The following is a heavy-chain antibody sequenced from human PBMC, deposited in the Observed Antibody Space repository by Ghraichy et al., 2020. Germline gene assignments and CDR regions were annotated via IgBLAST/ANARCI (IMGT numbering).Heavy chain of an antibody. CDR3: ARYSSSSGFDY. CDR2: VGSRSVYT. J-gene: IGHJ4*02. V-gene: IGHV3-23*01. CDR1: GFTFSSYD. Sequence: RGSLRLSCEGSGFTFSSYDMGWVRQAPGKGLEWVSTVGSRSVYTYYADSVQGRFTISRDNYKNTLYLQMSSLTAEDTAVYYCARYSSSSGFDYWGQGTPVTVSS. D-gene: IGHD6-6*01.